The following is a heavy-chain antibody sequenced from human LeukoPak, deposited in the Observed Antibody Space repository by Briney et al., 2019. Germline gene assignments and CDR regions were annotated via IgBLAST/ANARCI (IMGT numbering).Heavy chain of an antibody. Sequence: PSETLSLTCTVSGGSISSSSYYWGWIRQPPGKGLEWIGSIYYSGSTYYNPSLKSRVTISVDTSKNQFSLKLSSVTAADTAVYYCASLEMATIRYWGQGTLVTVSS. D-gene: IGHD5-24*01. CDR1: GGSISSSSYY. V-gene: IGHV4-39*07. CDR2: IYYSGST. CDR3: ASLEMATIRY. J-gene: IGHJ4*02.